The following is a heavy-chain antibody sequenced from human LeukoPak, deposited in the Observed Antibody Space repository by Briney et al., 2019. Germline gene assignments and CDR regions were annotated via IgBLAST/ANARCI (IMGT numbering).Heavy chain of an antibody. V-gene: IGHV1-8*01. CDR3: ARGLGYCSSTSCYYWFDP. CDR1: GYTFTSYD. CDR2: MSPNSGNT. J-gene: IGHJ5*02. Sequence: ASVKVSCKASGYTFTSYDINWVRQATGQGLEWMGWMSPNSGNTGYAQKFQGRVTMTRNTSISTAYMELSSLRSEDTAVYYCARGLGYCSSTSCYYWFDPWGQGTLVTVSS. D-gene: IGHD2-2*01.